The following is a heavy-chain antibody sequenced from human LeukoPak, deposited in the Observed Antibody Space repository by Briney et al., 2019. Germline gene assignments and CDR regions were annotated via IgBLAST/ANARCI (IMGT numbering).Heavy chain of an antibody. CDR3: ARAAGGIAAFDY. J-gene: IGHJ4*02. CDR1: GGSVSSGSYY. V-gene: IGHV4-61*01. CDR2: IYYSGST. D-gene: IGHD6-6*01. Sequence: SETLSLTCTVSGGSVSSGSYYWSWIRQPPGKGLEWTGYIYYSGSTNYNPSLKSRVTVSADTSKNQFSLKLSSVTAADTAVYYCARAAGGIAAFDYWGQGTLVTVSS.